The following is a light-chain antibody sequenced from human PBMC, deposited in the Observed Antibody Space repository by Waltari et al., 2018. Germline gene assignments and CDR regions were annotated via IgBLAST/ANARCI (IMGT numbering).Light chain of an antibody. CDR1: NLERKR. J-gene: IGLJ3*02. V-gene: IGLV3-21*04. CDR2: YDT. Sequence: SYVLTQPPSVSVAPGNTATIACGGNNLERKRVHWYQQKPGQTPGAVIYYDTERPSGISERFSGSNSGNTATLTISRVEAGDEADYYCQVWDSDSDHPVFGGGTKLTVL. CDR3: QVWDSDSDHPV.